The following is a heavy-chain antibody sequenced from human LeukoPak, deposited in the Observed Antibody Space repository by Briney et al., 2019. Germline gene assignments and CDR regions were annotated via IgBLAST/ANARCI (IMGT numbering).Heavy chain of an antibody. CDR2: IWYDGSNK. D-gene: IGHD6-19*01. V-gene: IGHV3-33*06. CDR1: GFTFSSYS. CDR3: AKGVAVAGTHAFDI. Sequence: PGGSPRLSCAASGFTFSSYSMNWVRQAPGKGLEWVAVIWYDGSNKYYADSVKGRFTISRDNSKNTLYLQMNSLRAEDTAVYYCAKGVAVAGTHAFDIWGQGTMVTVSS. J-gene: IGHJ3*02.